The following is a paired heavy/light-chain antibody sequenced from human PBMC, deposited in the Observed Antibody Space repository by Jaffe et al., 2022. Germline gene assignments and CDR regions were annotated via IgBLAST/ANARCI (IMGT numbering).Light chain of an antibody. CDR2: GAS. J-gene: IGKJ2*01. CDR1: QSVSSSY. V-gene: IGKV3-20*01. Sequence: EIVLTQSPGTLSLSPGERATLSCRASQSVSSSYLAWYQQKPGQAPRLLIYGASSRATGIPDRFSGSGSGTDFTLTISRLEPEDFAVYYCQRGGTFGQGTKLEIK. CDR3: QRGGT.
Heavy chain of an antibody. D-gene: IGHD2-2*01. CDR1: GFTFSDYY. CDR2: ISSSGSTI. V-gene: IGHV3-11*01. Sequence: QVQLVESGGGLVKPGGSLRLSCAASGFTFSDYYMSWIRQAPGKGLEWVSYISSSGSTIYYADSVKGRFTISRDNAKNSLYLQMNSLRAEDTAVYYCARGLGIVVGRLRPDWFDPWGQGTLVTVSS. J-gene: IGHJ5*02. CDR3: ARGLGIVVGRLRPDWFDP.